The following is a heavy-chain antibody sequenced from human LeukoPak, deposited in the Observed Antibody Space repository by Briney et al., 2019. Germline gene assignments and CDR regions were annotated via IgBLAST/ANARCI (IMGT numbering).Heavy chain of an antibody. CDR1: GFTFSCYE. Sequence: GGSLRLSCAASGFTFSCYEMNWVREAPGKGLEWVSYISSSGSTIYYADSVKGRFTISRDNAKNSLYLQMNSLRAEDTAVYYCAELGITMIGGVWGKGTTVTISS. D-gene: IGHD3-10*02. V-gene: IGHV3-48*03. J-gene: IGHJ6*04. CDR3: AELGITMIGGV. CDR2: ISSSGSTI.